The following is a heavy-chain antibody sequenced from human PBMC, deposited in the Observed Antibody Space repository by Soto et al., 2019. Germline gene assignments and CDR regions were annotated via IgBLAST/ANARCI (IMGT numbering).Heavy chain of an antibody. Sequence: ETLSLTCGVSGGSISRYYWSWIRQPPGKGLEWIGYAYYSGDTGYNPSLQSRVTMAVDTSKNQVSLKLTSVTAADTAVYYCARDRSTYGGGGTGEVKENWFDPWGQGALVTVSS. CDR3: ARDRSTYGGGGTGEVKENWFDP. V-gene: IGHV4-59*01. J-gene: IGHJ5*02. CDR2: AYYSGDT. D-gene: IGHD2-8*01. CDR1: GGSISRYY.